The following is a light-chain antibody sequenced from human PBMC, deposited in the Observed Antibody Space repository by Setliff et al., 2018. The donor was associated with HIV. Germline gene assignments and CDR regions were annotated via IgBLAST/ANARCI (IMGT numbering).Light chain of an antibody. CDR3: AAWDDSLNGHVV. CDR2: SNN. CDR1: SSNIGSNT. V-gene: IGLV1-44*01. J-gene: IGLJ2*01. Sequence: QSVLTQPPSASGTPGQRVSISCSGGSSNIGSNTVNWYQQVPGTAPKLLIYSNNQRPSGVPDRFSGSKSGTSASLAISGLQSEDEADYYCAAWDDSLNGHVVFGGGTKVTV.